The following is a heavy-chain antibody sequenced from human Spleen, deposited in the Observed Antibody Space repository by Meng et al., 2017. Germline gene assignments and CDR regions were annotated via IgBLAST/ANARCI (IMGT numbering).Heavy chain of an antibody. Sequence: QVHVQQLSAGLLKPWDTLSLTCVVSDGSFSDYYWRWIRQPPGMGLEWIGEINHSGSTNYNPSLESRATISVDTSQNNLSLKLSSVTAADSAVYYCARGPTTMAHDFDYWGQGTLVTVSS. V-gene: IGHV4-34*01. CDR1: DGSFSDYY. CDR3: ARGPTTMAHDFDY. J-gene: IGHJ4*02. CDR2: INHSGST. D-gene: IGHD4-11*01.